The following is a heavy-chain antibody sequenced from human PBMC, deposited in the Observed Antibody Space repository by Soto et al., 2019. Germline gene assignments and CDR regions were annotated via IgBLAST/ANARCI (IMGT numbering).Heavy chain of an antibody. J-gene: IGHJ6*02. CDR1: GYSFISYW. CDR3: ARGDIYYYYGMDV. CDR2: IYPGDSDT. V-gene: IGHV5-51*01. D-gene: IGHD3-10*01. Sequence: GESLNISCKGSGYSFISYWIGWVRQMPGKGLEWMGIIYPGDSDTRYSPSFQGQVTISADKSISTAYLQWSSLKASDTAMYYCARGDIYYYYGMDVWGQGTTVTGSS.